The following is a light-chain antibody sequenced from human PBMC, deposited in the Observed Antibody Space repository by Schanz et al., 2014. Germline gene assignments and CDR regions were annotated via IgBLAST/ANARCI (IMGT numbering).Light chain of an antibody. J-gene: IGLJ3*02. CDR2: DVS. CDR1: SSDVGGYNY. Sequence: QSALTQPPSASGSPGQSVTISCTGTSSDVGGYNYVSWYQQHPGKAPKLMIYDVSNRPSGVSNRFSGSKSGNTASLTVSGLQAEDEADYYCSSYVGSNNWVFGGGTKLTVL. V-gene: IGLV2-8*01. CDR3: SSYVGSNNWV.